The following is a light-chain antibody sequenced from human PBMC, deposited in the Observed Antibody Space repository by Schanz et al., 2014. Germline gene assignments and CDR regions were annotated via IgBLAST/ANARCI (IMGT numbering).Light chain of an antibody. CDR3: SSYASSSSVV. Sequence: QSALTQPPSASGSPGQSVTISCTGTSSDVGGYNYVSWYQQHPGKAPKLMIYEVNKRPSGVPDRFSGSKSGDTASLTVSGLQAEDDADYYCSSYASSSSVVFGGGTKLTVL. CDR1: SSDVGGYNY. V-gene: IGLV2-8*01. CDR2: EVN. J-gene: IGLJ2*01.